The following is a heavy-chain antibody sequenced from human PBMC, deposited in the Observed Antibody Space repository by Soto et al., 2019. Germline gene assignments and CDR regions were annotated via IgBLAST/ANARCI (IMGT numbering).Heavy chain of an antibody. Sequence: SESLSLPCTVSGFFISSCNYWGWIRKPPGKGLEWIGSIFHGGNTYYNPSLKSRVTISVDMSKNQFSLKLNSVTAADTAVYYCARARWYAAFDVWGQGTVVPVSS. CDR1: GFFISSCNY. CDR2: IFHGGNT. D-gene: IGHD2-15*01. V-gene: IGHV4-38-2*02. CDR3: ARARWYAAFDV. J-gene: IGHJ3*01.